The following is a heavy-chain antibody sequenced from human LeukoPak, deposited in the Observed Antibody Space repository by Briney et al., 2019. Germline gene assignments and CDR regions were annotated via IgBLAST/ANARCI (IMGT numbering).Heavy chain of an antibody. CDR2: ISPIGSRT. V-gene: IGHV3-23*01. Sequence: HPGGSLILSCAASGFTFSTYAMNWVRQAPGKGLEWVSAISPIGSRTYYADSVKGRFTISRDNSKNTLYLQMNSLGAGDTAIYYCAKASTVLKPIDSWGQGTLVTVSS. J-gene: IGHJ4*02. CDR3: AKASTVLKPIDS. CDR1: GFTFSTYA. D-gene: IGHD5/OR15-5a*01.